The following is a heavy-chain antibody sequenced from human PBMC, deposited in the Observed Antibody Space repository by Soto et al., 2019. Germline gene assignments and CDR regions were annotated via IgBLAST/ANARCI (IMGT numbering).Heavy chain of an antibody. CDR2: INHSGST. CDR3: ARRGSGSYDY. V-gene: IGHV4-34*01. Sequence: ETLSLTCAVYGGSFSGYYWSWIRQPPGKGLEWIGEINHSGSTNYNPSLKSRVTISVDTSKNQFSLKLSSVTAADTAVYYCARRGSGSYDYWGQGTLVTVSS. CDR1: GGSFSGYY. D-gene: IGHD3-10*01. J-gene: IGHJ4*02.